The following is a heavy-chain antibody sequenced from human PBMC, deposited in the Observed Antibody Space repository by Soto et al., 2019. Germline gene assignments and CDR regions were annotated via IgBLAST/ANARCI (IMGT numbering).Heavy chain of an antibody. CDR3: ARVLRGWFDP. V-gene: IGHV4-4*02. CDR2: ISHSGIT. J-gene: IGHJ5*02. CDR1: GGSITSANW. Sequence: KASETLPLTCAVSGGSITSANWWTWVRQPPGGGLEWIGEISHSGITNYKASLKSRVTMSVDKTKNDVSLKLTSVTAADTAVYYCARVLRGWFDPWGQGTPVTVSS.